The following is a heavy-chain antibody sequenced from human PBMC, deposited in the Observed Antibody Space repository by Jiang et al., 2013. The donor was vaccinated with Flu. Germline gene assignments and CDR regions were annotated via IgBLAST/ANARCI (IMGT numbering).Heavy chain of an antibody. CDR1: GFSFSSYG. V-gene: IGHV3-33*01. J-gene: IGHJ6*02. Sequence: LVESGGGVVQPGRSLRLSCAASGFSFSSYGMHWVRQAPGKGLEWVAVIWYDGTNKNYADSVKGRFTISRDNSKNTLYLQMNSLRAEDTAVYYCARDLGVVNYYQGLDVWGQGTTVTVSS. CDR2: IWYDGTNK. CDR3: ARDLGVVNYYQGLDV. D-gene: IGHD3-3*01.